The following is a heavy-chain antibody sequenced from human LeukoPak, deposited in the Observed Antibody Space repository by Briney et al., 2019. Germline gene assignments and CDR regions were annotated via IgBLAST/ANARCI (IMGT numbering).Heavy chain of an antibody. Sequence: GGSLRLSCAASGFTFGDYAMHWVRQAPGKGLEWVSLISGDGGSTYYADSVKGRFTISRNNSKNSLYLQMNSLRTEDTALYYCAKGAPYYYDSSGYDDWGQGTLVTVSS. CDR2: ISGDGGST. V-gene: IGHV3-43*02. J-gene: IGHJ4*02. CDR3: AKGAPYYYDSSGYDD. D-gene: IGHD3-22*01. CDR1: GFTFGDYA.